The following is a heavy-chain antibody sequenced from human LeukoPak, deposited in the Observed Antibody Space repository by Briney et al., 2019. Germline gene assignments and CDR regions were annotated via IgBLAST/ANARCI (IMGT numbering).Heavy chain of an antibody. CDR3: ARVWELSDAFDI. D-gene: IGHD1-26*01. Sequence: SETLSLTCAVFGGSFSGYYWNWIRQPPGKGLEWIGQINPSRNTNYNPSLKSRVTISVDTSKNQFSLKLSSVTAADAAMYYCARVWELSDAFDIWGQGTMVTVSS. CDR1: GGSFSGYY. CDR2: INPSRNT. J-gene: IGHJ3*02. V-gene: IGHV4-34*01.